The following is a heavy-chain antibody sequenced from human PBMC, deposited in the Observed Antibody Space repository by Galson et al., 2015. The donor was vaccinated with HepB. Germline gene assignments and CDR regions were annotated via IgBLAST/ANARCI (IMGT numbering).Heavy chain of an antibody. D-gene: IGHD2-15*01. CDR2: ISAYNGNT. CDR3: ARDEGPYCSGGSCYLDY. V-gene: IGHV1-18*01. Sequence: VKVSCKASGYTFTSYGISWVRQAPGQGLEWMGWISAYNGNTNYAQKLQGRVTMTTDTSTSTAYMELRSLRSDDTAVYYCARDEGPYCSGGSCYLDYWGQGTLVTVSS. J-gene: IGHJ4*02. CDR1: GYTFTSYG.